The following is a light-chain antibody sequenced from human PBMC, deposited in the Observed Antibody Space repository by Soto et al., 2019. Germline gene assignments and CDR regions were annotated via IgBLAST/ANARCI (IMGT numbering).Light chain of an antibody. CDR1: SSDVGGYNY. CDR3: SSYTTSNTRQIV. CDR2: DVS. Sequence: QSALTQPASVSGSPGQSITISCTGTSSDVGGYNYVSWYQHHPCKAPKLIIYDVSNRPSGVSIRFSGSKSDNTASLTISGLQPEDEADYHCSSYTTSNTRQIVFGTGTKLPS. V-gene: IGLV2-14*03. J-gene: IGLJ1*01.